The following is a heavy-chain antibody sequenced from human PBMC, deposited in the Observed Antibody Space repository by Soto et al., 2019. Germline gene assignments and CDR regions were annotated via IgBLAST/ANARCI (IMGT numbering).Heavy chain of an antibody. CDR3: ARGAVITPYYYGMDV. V-gene: IGHV1-46*03. CDR1: GYTFTSYY. Sequence: ASVKVSCKASGYTFTSYYMHWVRQAPGQGLEWMGIINPSGGSTSYAQKFQGRVTMTRDTSTSTVYMELSSLRSEDTAVYYCARGAVITPYYYGMDVWGQGTTVTVSS. CDR2: INPSGGST. J-gene: IGHJ6*02. D-gene: IGHD2-21*01.